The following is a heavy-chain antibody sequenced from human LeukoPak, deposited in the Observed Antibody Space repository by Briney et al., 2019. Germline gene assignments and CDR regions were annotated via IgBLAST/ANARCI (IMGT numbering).Heavy chain of an antibody. CDR3: ATNSXWFDY. CDR2: ISDSGST. V-gene: IGHV4-59*01. CDR1: GGSISSSY. D-gene: IGHD6-13*01. Sequence: PSETLSLTCTVSGGSISSSYWSWIRQPPGKGLEWIGYISDSGSTNYNPSLKSRVTISVDTSKNQLFLKLRSVTTADTAVYYCATNSXWFDY. J-gene: IGHJ4*01.